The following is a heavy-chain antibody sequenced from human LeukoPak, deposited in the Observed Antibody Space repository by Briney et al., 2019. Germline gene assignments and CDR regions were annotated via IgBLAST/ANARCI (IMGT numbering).Heavy chain of an antibody. CDR3: ARDQLGAVLYFDY. CDR2: ITGSGGST. V-gene: IGHV3-23*01. D-gene: IGHD1-1*01. Sequence: GGSLRLSCAASGFTFSSFAMSWVRQAPGKGLEWVSAITGSGGSTYYADSVKGRFTVSRDNSKNTLYLQINSLRVEDTAVYYCARDQLGAVLYFDYWGQGALVTVSS. J-gene: IGHJ4*02. CDR1: GFTFSSFA.